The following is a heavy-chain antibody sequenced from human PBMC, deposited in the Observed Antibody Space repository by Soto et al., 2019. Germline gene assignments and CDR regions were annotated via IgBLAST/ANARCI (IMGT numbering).Heavy chain of an antibody. V-gene: IGHV3-9*01. CDR3: AKDIREYCSGGSCWGDAFDI. D-gene: IGHD2-15*01. J-gene: IGHJ3*02. CDR2: ISWNSGSI. Sequence: GGSLRLSCAASGFTFDDYAMHWVRQAPGKGLEWVSGISWNSGSIGYADSVKGRFTISRDNAKNSLYLQMNSLRAEDTALYYCAKDIREYCSGGSCWGDAFDIWGQGTMVTVSS. CDR1: GFTFDDYA.